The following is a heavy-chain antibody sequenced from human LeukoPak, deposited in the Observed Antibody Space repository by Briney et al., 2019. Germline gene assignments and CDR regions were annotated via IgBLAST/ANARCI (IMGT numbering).Heavy chain of an antibody. J-gene: IGHJ3*02. V-gene: IGHV4-59*01. CDR1: GGSISSYY. CDR3: ARPTYYYDSSGSRYAFDI. D-gene: IGHD3-22*01. Sequence: SETLSLTCTVSGGSISSYYWSWIRQPPGKGLEWIGYIYYSGSTNYNPSLKSRVTISVDTSKNQFSLKLSSVTAADTAVCYCARPTYYYDSSGSRYAFDIWGQGTMVTVSS. CDR2: IYYSGST.